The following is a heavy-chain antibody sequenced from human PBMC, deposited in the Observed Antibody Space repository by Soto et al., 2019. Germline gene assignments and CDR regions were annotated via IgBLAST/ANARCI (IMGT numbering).Heavy chain of an antibody. D-gene: IGHD1-26*01. CDR3: ARDLSKWALLTDLPDY. CDR1: GFTFSSYG. V-gene: IGHV3-33*01. Sequence: GGSLRLSCAASGFTFSSYGMHWVRQAPGKGLEWVAVIWYDGSNEYYAESVKGRFTISRDNSKNTLYLQMTSLRAEDTAVYYCARDLSKWALLTDLPDYWGQGTLVTVSS. J-gene: IGHJ4*02. CDR2: IWYDGSNE.